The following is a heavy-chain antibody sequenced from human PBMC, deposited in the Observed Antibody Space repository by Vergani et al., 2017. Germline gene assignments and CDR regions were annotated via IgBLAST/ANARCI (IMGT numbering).Heavy chain of an antibody. CDR2: IIPILGTA. Sequence: QVQLVQSGAEVKKPGSSVKVSCKASGGTFSSYAISWVRQAPGQGLEWMGRIIPILGTANYAQQFQGRVTMTRNPSISTAYMALSSLRSEDTAVYYCARVAKTRFWSGSDWYFDLWGRGTLVTVSS. V-gene: IGHV1-69*11. CDR3: ARVAKTRFWSGSDWYFDL. CDR1: GGTFSSYA. J-gene: IGHJ2*01. D-gene: IGHD3-3*01.